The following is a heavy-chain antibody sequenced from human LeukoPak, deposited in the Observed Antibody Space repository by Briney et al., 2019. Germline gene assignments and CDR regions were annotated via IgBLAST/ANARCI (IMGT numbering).Heavy chain of an antibody. CDR3: ARDPHYYDSSGYYL. D-gene: IGHD3-22*01. V-gene: IGHV3-23*01. CDR1: GFTFSSYA. J-gene: IGHJ4*02. CDR2: ISTSGGTT. Sequence: GGSLRLSCAASGFTFSSYAMSWVRQAPGKGLEWVSAISTSGGTTDYADSVKGRFTISRDNSKNTLYLQMNSLRAEDTAVYYCARDPHYYDSSGYYLWGQGTLVTVSS.